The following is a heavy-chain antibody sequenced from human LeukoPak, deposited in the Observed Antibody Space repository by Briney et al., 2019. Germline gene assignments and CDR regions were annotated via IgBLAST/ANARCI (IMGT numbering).Heavy chain of an antibody. D-gene: IGHD3-10*01. CDR3: ARWGYGSGSYPNGGFDP. V-gene: IGHV7-4-1*02. CDR2: INTNTGNP. Sequence: GASVKVSCKASGGTFNTYAINWVRQAPGQGLEWMGWINTNTGNPTYAQGFTGRFVFSLDTSVSTAYLQISSLKAEDTAMYYCARWGYGSGSYPNGGFDPWGQGTLVTVSS. J-gene: IGHJ5*02. CDR1: GGTFNTYA.